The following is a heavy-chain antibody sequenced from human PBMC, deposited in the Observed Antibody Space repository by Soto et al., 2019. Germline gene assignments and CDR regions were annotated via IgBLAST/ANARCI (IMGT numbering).Heavy chain of an antibody. V-gene: IGHV4-30-4*01. CDR1: GGSISSGDYY. D-gene: IGHD2-8*01. CDR2: IYYTGST. J-gene: IGHJ6*02. Sequence: SETLSLTCNVSGGSISSGDYYWTWIRQSPGKGLEWIGYIYYTGSTFYSPSLKSRVTISLDTSENHFSLDMNSVTAADTAVYFCARVYGHNPGCHSVYFMDVWGQGTTVT. CDR3: ARVYGHNPGCHSVYFMDV.